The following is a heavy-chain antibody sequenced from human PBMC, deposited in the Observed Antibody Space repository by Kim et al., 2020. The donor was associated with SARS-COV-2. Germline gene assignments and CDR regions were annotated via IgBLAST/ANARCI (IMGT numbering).Heavy chain of an antibody. CDR2: ISSSGSTI. D-gene: IGHD2-15*01. CDR3: ARDRIVVAAPGWFDP. CDR1: GFTFSDYY. Sequence: GGSLRLSCAASGFTFSDYYMSWIRQAPGKGLEWVSYISSSGSTIYYADSVKGRFTISRDNAKNSLYLQMNSLRAEDTAVYYCARDRIVVAAPGWFDPWGQGTLLPVPS. V-gene: IGHV3-11*01. J-gene: IGHJ5*02.